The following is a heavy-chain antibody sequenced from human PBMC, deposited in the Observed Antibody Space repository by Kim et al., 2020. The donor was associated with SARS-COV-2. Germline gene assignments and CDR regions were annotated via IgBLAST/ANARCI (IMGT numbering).Heavy chain of an antibody. V-gene: IGHV4-59*09. Sequence: YDRRSSNYTPSHQGRVTISVDTAKNQFSLKLSSVTAADTAVYYCAGGFDDWGQGTLVTVSS. CDR3: AGGFDD. J-gene: IGHJ4*02. CDR2: YDRRSS.